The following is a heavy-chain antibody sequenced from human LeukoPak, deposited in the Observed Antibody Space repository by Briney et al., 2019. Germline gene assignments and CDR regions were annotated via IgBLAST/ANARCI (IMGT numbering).Heavy chain of an antibody. V-gene: IGHV3-30*18. CDR3: AKEQGRSVYFDS. CDR2: ISYDGRNT. Sequence: GGSLRLSCVASGFTIRSYGLHWVRQAPGKGLEWVATISYDGRNTYSGDSVKGRFTISRDNSKNILYLQMNSLKIEDTAIYYCAKEQGRSVYFDSWGQGTLVTVSS. D-gene: IGHD3-10*01. CDR1: GFTIRSYG. J-gene: IGHJ4*02.